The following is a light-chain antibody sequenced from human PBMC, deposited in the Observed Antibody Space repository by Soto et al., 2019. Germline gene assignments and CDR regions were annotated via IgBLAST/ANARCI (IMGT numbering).Light chain of an antibody. V-gene: IGKV1-5*01. CDR3: QQCNGYSL. J-gene: IGKJ1*01. CDR1: QPISRW. CDR2: DAS. Sequence: DIQMTQSPSSLSASVGDRVTITCRASQPISRWLAWYQLKPGKAPKLVIYDASSLESGVPSRFSGIGSGTEFTLSISSLQPDDFATYYCQQCNGYSLFGQGTKVDIK.